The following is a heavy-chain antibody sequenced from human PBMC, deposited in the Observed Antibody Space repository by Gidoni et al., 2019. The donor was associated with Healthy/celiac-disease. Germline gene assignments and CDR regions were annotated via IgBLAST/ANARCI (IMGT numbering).Heavy chain of an antibody. V-gene: IGHV2-26*01. CDR2: IFSNDEK. J-gene: IGHJ6*02. Sequence: QVTLKESGPVLVKPTETLTLTCTVSGFPLINARMGVSWIRQPPGKALEWLAHIFSNDEKSYSTSLKSRLTISKDTSKSQVVLTMTNMDPVDTATYYCARTGYYDSSGYYPPSDYYYGMDVWGQGTTVTVSS. CDR1: GFPLINARMG. D-gene: IGHD3-22*01. CDR3: ARTGYYDSSGYYPPSDYYYGMDV.